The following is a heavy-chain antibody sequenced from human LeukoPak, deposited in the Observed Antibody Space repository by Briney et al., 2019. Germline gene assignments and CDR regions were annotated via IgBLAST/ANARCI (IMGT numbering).Heavy chain of an antibody. CDR2: IFYSESA. CDR3: ARDPGRWQQLGYFDY. Sequence: SETLSLTCNVSGGSVSSGSYYWGWIRQPPGKGLEWIGYIFYSESASYNPFLKSRVTISVDTSKNQFSLKLSSVTAADTAVYYCARDPGRWQQLGYFDYWGQGTLVTVSS. D-gene: IGHD5-24*01. J-gene: IGHJ4*02. CDR1: GGSVSSGSYY. V-gene: IGHV4-61*01.